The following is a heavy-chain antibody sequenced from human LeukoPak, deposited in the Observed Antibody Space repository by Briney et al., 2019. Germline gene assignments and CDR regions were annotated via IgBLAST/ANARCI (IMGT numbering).Heavy chain of an antibody. CDR2: IQYDGSNK. CDR1: GFILSSFD. D-gene: IGHD6-6*01. CDR3: AKDEPLVPFDY. Sequence: GGSLRLSCAPSGFILSSFDMHWVRQAPGKGLEWMAFIQYDGSNKYYADSVKGRFTISRDNSKNTLYLQMNSLRAEDTAVYYCAKDEPLVPFDYWGQGTLVSVSS. J-gene: IGHJ4*02. V-gene: IGHV3-30*02.